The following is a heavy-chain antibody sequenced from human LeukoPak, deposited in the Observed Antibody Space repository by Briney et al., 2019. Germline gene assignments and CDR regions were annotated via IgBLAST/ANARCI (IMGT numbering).Heavy chain of an antibody. Sequence: GSSVKVSCKASGGTFSSYAISWVRQAPGRGLEWMGGIIPIFGTANYAQKFQGRVTITADESTSTAYMELSSLRSEDTAVYYCARGYRTGYCSGGSCYPFDYWGQGTLVTVSS. J-gene: IGHJ4*02. CDR3: ARGYRTGYCSGGSCYPFDY. CDR2: IIPIFGTA. V-gene: IGHV1-69*01. D-gene: IGHD2-15*01. CDR1: GGTFSSYA.